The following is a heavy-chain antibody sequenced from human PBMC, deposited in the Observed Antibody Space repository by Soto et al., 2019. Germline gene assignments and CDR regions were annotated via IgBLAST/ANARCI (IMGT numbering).Heavy chain of an antibody. CDR1: GFTFGDYA. V-gene: IGHV3-49*03. D-gene: IGHD3-22*01. Sequence: GGSLRLSCTASGFTFGDYAMSWFRQAPGKGLEWVGFIRSKAYGGTTEYAASVKGRFTISRDDSKSIAYLQMNSLKTEDTAVYYCTREYYYDSSGPMRGYWGQGTLVTVSS. CDR3: TREYYYDSSGPMRGY. CDR2: IRSKAYGGTT. J-gene: IGHJ4*02.